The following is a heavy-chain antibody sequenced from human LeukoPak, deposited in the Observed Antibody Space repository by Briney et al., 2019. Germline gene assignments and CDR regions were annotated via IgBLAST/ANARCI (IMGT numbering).Heavy chain of an antibody. J-gene: IGHJ4*02. D-gene: IGHD3-22*01. CDR2: INPNSGGT. V-gene: IGHV1-2*02. Sequence: ASVKVSCKASRYTFTGYYMHWVRQAPGQGLEWMGWINPNSGGTNYAQKFQGRVTMTRDTSISTAYMELSRLRSDDTAVYYCARGDSDYYDSSGYSLDYWGQGTLVTVSS. CDR3: ARGDSDYYDSSGYSLDY. CDR1: RYTFTGYY.